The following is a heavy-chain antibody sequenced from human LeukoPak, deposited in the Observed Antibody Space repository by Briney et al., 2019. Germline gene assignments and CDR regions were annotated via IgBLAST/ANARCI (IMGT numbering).Heavy chain of an antibody. D-gene: IGHD3-10*02. Sequence: GGSLRLSCAASGFTVSSNYMSWVRQAPGKGLEGVSVIYSGGSTYYADSVKGRLTISRDNSKNTLYLQMNSLRAEDTAVYYCATHYVPLYWGRGTLVTVSS. J-gene: IGHJ4*02. V-gene: IGHV3-66*01. CDR1: GFTVSSNY. CDR2: IYSGGST. CDR3: ATHYVPLY.